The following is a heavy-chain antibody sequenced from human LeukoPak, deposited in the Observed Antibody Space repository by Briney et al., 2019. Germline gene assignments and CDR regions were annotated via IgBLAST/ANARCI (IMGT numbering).Heavy chain of an antibody. Sequence: GASVKVSCKASGGTFSSYAISWVRQAPGQGLEWMGGIIPIFGTANYAQKFQGRVTITADESTSTAYMELSSLRSEDTAVYYCARVITFGGVIGNIMADFDIWGQGTLVTVSS. CDR3: ARVITFGGVIGNIMADFDI. CDR1: GGTFSSYA. V-gene: IGHV1-69*13. CDR2: IIPIFGTA. D-gene: IGHD3-16*02. J-gene: IGHJ3*02.